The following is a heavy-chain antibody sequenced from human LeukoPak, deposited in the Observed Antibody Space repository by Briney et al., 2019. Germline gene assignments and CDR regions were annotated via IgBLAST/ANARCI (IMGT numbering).Heavy chain of an antibody. CDR1: GFIFSNYA. Sequence: GVSLRLSCSVSGFIFSNYAMHWVRQAPGKGLGYVSGIGTDGTTTYYTDSVKDRFTISRDNSKNTLYLQMSSLRSEDTAMFYCVKDRGILPRDFDSWGQGILVTVSS. D-gene: IGHD3-10*01. CDR2: IGTDGTTT. V-gene: IGHV3-64D*06. CDR3: VKDRGILPRDFDS. J-gene: IGHJ4*02.